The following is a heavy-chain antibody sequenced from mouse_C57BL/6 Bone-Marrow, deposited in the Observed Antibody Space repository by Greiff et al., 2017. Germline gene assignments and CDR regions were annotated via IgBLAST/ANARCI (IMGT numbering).Heavy chain of an antibody. CDR1: GYTFTGYW. V-gene: IGHV1-9*01. J-gene: IGHJ2*01. Sequence: VQVVESGAELMKPGASVKLSCKATGYTFTGYWIEWVKQRPGHGLEWIGEILPGSGSTNYNEKFKGKATFTADTSSNTAYMQLSSLTTEDSAIYYCARPYYYGSSSSYYFDYWGQGTTLTVSS. D-gene: IGHD1-1*01. CDR2: ILPGSGST. CDR3: ARPYYYGSSSSYYFDY.